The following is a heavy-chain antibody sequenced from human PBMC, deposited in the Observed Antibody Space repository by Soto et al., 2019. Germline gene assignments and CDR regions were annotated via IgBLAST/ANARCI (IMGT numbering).Heavy chain of an antibody. Sequence: SETLSLTCTVSGGSISSYYWSWIRQPPRKGLEWIGYIYHSGSTNYNPSLKSRDTISVDTSKNQFSLKLSSVTAADTAVYYCAREDSTGDYWGQGTLVTVSS. J-gene: IGHJ4*02. CDR2: IYHSGST. CDR3: AREDSTGDY. D-gene: IGHD4-4*01. CDR1: GGSISSYY. V-gene: IGHV4-59*01.